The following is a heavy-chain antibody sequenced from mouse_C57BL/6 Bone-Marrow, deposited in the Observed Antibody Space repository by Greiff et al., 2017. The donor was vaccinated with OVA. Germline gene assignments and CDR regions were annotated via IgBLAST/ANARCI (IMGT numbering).Heavy chain of an antibody. V-gene: IGHV14-4*01. Sequence: EVQLQQSGAELVRPGASVKLSCTASGFNIKDDYMHWVKQRPEQGLEWIGWIDPENGDTEYASKFQGKATITADTSSNTAYLQLSSLTSEDTAVYYCTKNYSNFAWFAYWGQGTLVTVSA. CDR3: TKNYSNFAWFAY. J-gene: IGHJ3*01. CDR1: GFNIKDDY. CDR2: IDPENGDT. D-gene: IGHD2-5*01.